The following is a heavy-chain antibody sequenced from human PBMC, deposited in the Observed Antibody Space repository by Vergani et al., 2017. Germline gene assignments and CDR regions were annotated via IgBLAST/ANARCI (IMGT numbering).Heavy chain of an antibody. CDR3: ARXHWDTGSFSYGMDV. CDR2: INTHTGNP. D-gene: IGHD5-18*01. Sequence: QVQLVQSGSELKKPGASVRVSCKASGYTFTRYAMNWVRQAPGQGLEWMGSINTHTGNPTYAQGFTGRLVFSLDTSVSTAYLQISSLKAEDTGVYYCARXHWDTGSFSYGMDVWGQGTTVTVPS. CDR1: GYTFTRYA. J-gene: IGHJ6*02. V-gene: IGHV7-4-1*02.